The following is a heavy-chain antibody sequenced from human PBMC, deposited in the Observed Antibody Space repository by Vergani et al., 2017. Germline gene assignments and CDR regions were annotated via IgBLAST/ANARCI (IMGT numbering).Heavy chain of an antibody. CDR1: GFTFSSYA. CDR2: ISSNGGST. D-gene: IGHD6-19*01. J-gene: IGHJ4*02. V-gene: IGHV3-64D*06. CDR3: VKDRVGDSSGWYGY. Sequence: EVQLVESGGGLVQPGGSLRLSWSASGFTFSSYALHWVRQAPGKGREYVSAISSNGGSTYYADSVKGRFTISRDNSKNTLYLQMSRLRAEDTAVYYCVKDRVGDSSGWYGYWGQGTLVTVSS.